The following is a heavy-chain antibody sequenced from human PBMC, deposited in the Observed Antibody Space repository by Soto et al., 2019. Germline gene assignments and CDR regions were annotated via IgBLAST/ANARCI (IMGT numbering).Heavy chain of an antibody. V-gene: IGHV3-53*01. J-gene: IGHJ4*02. Sequence: VQLVESGGGLIQPGGSLRLSCAASGLSVSNNHMTWVRQAPGKGLEWVSLIHGGGSAYYADSVKGRFTISRDNSKNTLYLQMDSLRAEDTAIYYCAGRLTTAASLDYWGQGTVVTVSS. CDR3: AGRLTTAASLDY. CDR1: GLSVSNNH. CDR2: IHGGGSA. D-gene: IGHD1-1*01.